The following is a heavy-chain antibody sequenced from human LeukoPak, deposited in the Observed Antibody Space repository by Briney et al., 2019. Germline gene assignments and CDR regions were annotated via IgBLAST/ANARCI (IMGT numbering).Heavy chain of an antibody. CDR3: AKEKRVGVTPPYFDY. CDR2: IKQDGSEK. CDR1: GFTFSSYW. J-gene: IGHJ4*02. Sequence: PGGSLRLSCAASGFTFSSYWMSWVRQAPGKGLEWVANIKQDGSEKYYVDSVKGRFTISRDNAKNSLYLQMNSLRAEDTAVYYCAKEKRVGVTPPYFDYWGQGTLVTVSS. V-gene: IGHV3-7*03. D-gene: IGHD1-26*01.